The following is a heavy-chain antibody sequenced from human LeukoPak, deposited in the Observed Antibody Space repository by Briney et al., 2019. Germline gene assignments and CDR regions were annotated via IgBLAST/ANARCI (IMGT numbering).Heavy chain of an antibody. Sequence: SETLSLICALYGGSFSGYYWSWIRQPPGKGLEWIGEINHSGSTNYNPSLKSRVTISVDTSKNQFSLKLSSVTAADTAVYYCARTSWGIDYWGQGTLVTVSS. CDR1: GGSFSGYY. V-gene: IGHV4-34*01. CDR2: INHSGST. D-gene: IGHD7-27*01. CDR3: ARTSWGIDY. J-gene: IGHJ4*02.